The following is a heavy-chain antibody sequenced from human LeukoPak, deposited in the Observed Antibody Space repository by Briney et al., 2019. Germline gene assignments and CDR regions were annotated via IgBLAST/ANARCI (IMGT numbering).Heavy chain of an antibody. CDR1: GYRFISYW. CDR2: IYPGDSNT. CDR3: ARHVLTLGTTTPGY. V-gene: IGHV5-51*01. D-gene: IGHD1-26*01. J-gene: IGHJ4*02. Sequence: GESLKISCKGSGYRFISYWIGWVRQMPGKGLEWMGIIYPGDSNTIYSPSFQGQVTISADKSINTAFLQWSSLKASDTAMYYCARHVLTLGTTTPGYWGQETLVTVSS.